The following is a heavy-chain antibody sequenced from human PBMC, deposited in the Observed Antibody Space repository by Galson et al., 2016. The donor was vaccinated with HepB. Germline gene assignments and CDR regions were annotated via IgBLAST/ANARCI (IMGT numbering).Heavy chain of an antibody. V-gene: IGHV1-2*02. CDR1: GYTFTGHY. J-gene: IGHJ3*02. CDR3: ASAPRRYNPGTSRSDPFDN. D-gene: IGHD4-23*01. CDR2: MNPNYGGT. Sequence: QSGAEVKKPGESLKISCKASGYTFTGHYLHWVRQAPGQGLEWMGWMNPNYGGTYYAQKFQGRVTMTSHTSISTASMELSSLRSEDTAVNYCASAPRRYNPGTSRSDPFDNWGQGTMVTVSS.